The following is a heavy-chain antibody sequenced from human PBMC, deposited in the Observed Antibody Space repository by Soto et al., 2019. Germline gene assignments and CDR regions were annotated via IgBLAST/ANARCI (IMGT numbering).Heavy chain of an antibody. CDR3: TIGSWSGEVFDI. Sequence: QVQLVQSGAEVKKPGSAVKVSCKDSGGTFSTYSMFWVRQAPGLGLEWMGRIIPMLGISNYAQKFQGRVTISADKSTGTAYMELSSLRSEDTALYYCTIGSWSGEVFDIWGQGTMVTVSS. J-gene: IGHJ3*02. CDR2: IIPMLGIS. D-gene: IGHD2-21*01. V-gene: IGHV1-69*02. CDR1: GGTFSTYS.